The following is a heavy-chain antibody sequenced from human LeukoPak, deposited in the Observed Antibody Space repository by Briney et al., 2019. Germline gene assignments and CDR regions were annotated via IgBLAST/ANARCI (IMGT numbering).Heavy chain of an antibody. V-gene: IGHV3-21*01. CDR2: ISSSSSYI. CDR3: ATHLTIFGVVI. Sequence: PGGSLRLSCAASGFTFSSYSMNWVRQAPGNGLEWVSSISSSSSYIYYADSVKGRFTISRDNAKNSLYLQMNSLKAEDTAVYYCATHLTIFGVVIWGQGTLVTVSS. J-gene: IGHJ4*02. CDR1: GFTFSSYS. D-gene: IGHD3-3*01.